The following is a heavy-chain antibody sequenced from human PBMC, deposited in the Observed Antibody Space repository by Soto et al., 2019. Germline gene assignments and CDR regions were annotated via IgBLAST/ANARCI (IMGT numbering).Heavy chain of an antibody. Sequence: QVQLVQSGAEVRQPASSVKVSCKTSGGTFSSYAISWVRQAPGQGLEWMGGIVPIVDTSTYAQKFQGRVTITADESTSTFYMALSSLRSDDTAVYYWVRVVAIPAYPHNWGQGTLVTVSS. CDR3: VRVVAIPAYPHN. CDR1: GGTFSSYA. J-gene: IGHJ4*02. V-gene: IGHV1-69*12. D-gene: IGHD2-15*01. CDR2: IVPIVDTS.